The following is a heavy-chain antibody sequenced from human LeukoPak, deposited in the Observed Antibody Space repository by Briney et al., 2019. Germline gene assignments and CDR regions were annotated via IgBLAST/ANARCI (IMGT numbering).Heavy chain of an antibody. Sequence: SETLSLTCAVYGGSFSGYYWSWIRQPPGKGLEWIGSMYSTGTTYYNPSLKSRVAISVDTSKNQFSLRLTSVTAADTAVYYCARHAMIRGAMSWFDPWGQGTLVAVSS. J-gene: IGHJ5*02. V-gene: IGHV4-34*01. CDR2: MYSTGTT. D-gene: IGHD3-10*01. CDR1: GGSFSGYY. CDR3: ARHAMIRGAMSWFDP.